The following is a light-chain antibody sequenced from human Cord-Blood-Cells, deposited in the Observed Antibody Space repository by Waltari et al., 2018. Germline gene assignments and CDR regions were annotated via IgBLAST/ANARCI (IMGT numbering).Light chain of an antibody. J-gene: IGKJ3*01. CDR2: GAS. CDR3: QQYNNWPFT. V-gene: IGKV3-15*01. Sequence: EIVMKQSPATLSVSPGERATPSCRASQSVSSNLAWYQQKPGQAPRLLIYGASTRATGIPARFSGSGSGTEFTLTISSLQSEDFAVYYCQQYNNWPFTFGPGTKVDIK. CDR1: QSVSSN.